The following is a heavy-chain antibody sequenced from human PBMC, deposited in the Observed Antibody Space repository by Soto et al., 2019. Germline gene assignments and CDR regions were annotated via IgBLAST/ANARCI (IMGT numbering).Heavy chain of an antibody. J-gene: IGHJ4*02. Sequence: GGSLRLSCAVSGFTFSSDGMSWVRQAPGRGLEWVATIAHDGSEKFYVDSVKGRFTISRDNTKNSLFLQMNSLRADDTAVYYCARESNAHFDYWGQGTMVIVSS. V-gene: IGHV3-7*01. CDR3: ARESNAHFDY. D-gene: IGHD7-27*01. CDR2: IAHDGSEK. CDR1: GFTFSSDG.